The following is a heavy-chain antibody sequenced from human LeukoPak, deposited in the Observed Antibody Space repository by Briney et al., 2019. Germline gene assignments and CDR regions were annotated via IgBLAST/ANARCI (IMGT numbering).Heavy chain of an antibody. CDR3: ARDPLLYFGEVTMAFDY. CDR1: GFTFSDYY. Sequence: GGSLRLSCAASGFTFSDYYMSWIRQAPGKGLEWVSYISSSGSTIYYADSVKGRFTISRDNAQNSLSLQMNSLRAEDTAVYYCARDPLLYFGEVTMAFDYWGLGTLVTVSS. J-gene: IGHJ4*02. D-gene: IGHD3-10*01. CDR2: ISSSGSTI. V-gene: IGHV3-11*04.